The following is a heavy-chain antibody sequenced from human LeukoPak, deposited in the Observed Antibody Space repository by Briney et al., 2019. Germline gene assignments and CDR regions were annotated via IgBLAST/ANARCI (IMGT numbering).Heavy chain of an antibody. CDR2: IYYSGST. V-gene: IGHV4-39*01. CDR1: GGSISSSSYY. Sequence: ASETLSLTCTVSGGSISSSSYYWGWIRQPPGQGLEWIGSIYYSGSTYYNPSLKSRVTISVDTSKNQFSLKLSSVTAADTAVYYCAREFIYDSSGYYYVFDYWGQGTLVTVSS. CDR3: AREFIYDSSGYYYVFDY. D-gene: IGHD3-22*01. J-gene: IGHJ4*02.